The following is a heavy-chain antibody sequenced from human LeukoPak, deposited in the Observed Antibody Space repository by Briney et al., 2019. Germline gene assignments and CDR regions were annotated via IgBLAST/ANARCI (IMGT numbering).Heavy chain of an antibody. D-gene: IGHD6-19*01. V-gene: IGHV3-7*01. J-gene: IGHJ4*02. CDR3: AINGFSSGWYEPYYFDN. CDR1: GFSFTNDW. Sequence: GGSLRLSCAASGFSFTNDWMTWVRQPPGKGLEWVANIKPDGGEKFYVDSVKGRFTVSRDNAKNSLYLQMNSLRAEDTAVYYCAINGFSSGWYEPYYFDNWGQGTLVTVSS. CDR2: IKPDGGEK.